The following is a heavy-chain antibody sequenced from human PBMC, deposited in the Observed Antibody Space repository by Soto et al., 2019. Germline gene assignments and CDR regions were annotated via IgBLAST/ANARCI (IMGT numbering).Heavy chain of an antibody. V-gene: IGHV4-30-4*01. J-gene: IGHJ4*02. D-gene: IGHD1-1*01. CDR2: IYDRGNT. CDR3: TRGPSDDKVDY. Sequence: SETLSLTCSVSGGTMKIGDYVWSWIRQPPGKGLEWIGHIYDRGNTYNNPSLQSRVTISVDTSKNQFSLHLTSVTAADTAVYYCTRGPSDDKVDYWGQGTLVTSPQ. CDR1: GGTMKIGDYV.